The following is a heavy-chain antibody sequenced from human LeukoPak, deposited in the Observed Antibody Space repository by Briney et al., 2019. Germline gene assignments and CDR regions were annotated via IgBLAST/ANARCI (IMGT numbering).Heavy chain of an antibody. CDR3: AKDRGGGSSGWYLDY. D-gene: IGHD6-19*01. J-gene: IGHJ4*02. CDR2: ISNDGIRK. Sequence: PGGSLRLSCAASGITFSRYNNYGMHWVRQAPGKGLEWVAFISNDGIRKYYAESVRGRCAISRDNPKTALYLQMNGLRSEDTAVYYCAKDRGGGSSGWYLDYWGQGTLVTVSS. CDR1: GITFSRYNNYG. V-gene: IGHV3-30*18.